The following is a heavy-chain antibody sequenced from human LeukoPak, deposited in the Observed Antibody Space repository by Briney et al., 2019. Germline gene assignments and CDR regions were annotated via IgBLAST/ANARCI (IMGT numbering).Heavy chain of an antibody. D-gene: IGHD3-10*01. J-gene: IGHJ4*02. V-gene: IGHV3-23*01. CDR3: SKNARLIYGSGSYLSGYFDY. CDR2: ISGSGGST. Sequence: GGSLRLSCAASGFTFSSYAMSWVRQAPGKGLEWVSAISGSGGSTYYADSVKGRFTISRDTSKNTLYLQMNSLRAEDTAVYYCSKNARLIYGSGSYLSGYFDYWGQGTLVTVSS. CDR1: GFTFSSYA.